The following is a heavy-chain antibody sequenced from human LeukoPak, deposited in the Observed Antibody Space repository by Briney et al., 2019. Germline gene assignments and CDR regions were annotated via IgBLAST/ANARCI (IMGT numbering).Heavy chain of an antibody. D-gene: IGHD4-17*01. CDR3: ARGDDYGDYGYFDY. CDR1: GFTFSSYG. Sequence: PGGSLRLSCAASGFTFSSYGMHWVRQAPGKGLEWVAVIWYDGSNKYHADSVKGRFTISRDNSKNTLYLQMNSLRAEDTAVYYCARGDDYGDYGYFDYWGQGTLVTVSS. V-gene: IGHV3-33*01. J-gene: IGHJ4*02. CDR2: IWYDGSNK.